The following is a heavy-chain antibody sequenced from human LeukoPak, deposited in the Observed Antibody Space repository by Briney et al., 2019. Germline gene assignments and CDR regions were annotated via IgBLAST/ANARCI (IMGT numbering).Heavy chain of an antibody. CDR3: AKDASAAIYDFDY. V-gene: IGHV3-23*01. Sequence: PGGSLRLSCAAYGFTFSSYAMSWVRQTPGKGLEWVSGISGSGGRTYYADSVKGRFTISRDNSKNTLYLQMNSLRAEETAIYYCAKDASAAIYDFDYWGQGTLVTVSS. CDR1: GFTFSSYA. D-gene: IGHD2-2*02. CDR2: ISGSGGRT. J-gene: IGHJ4*02.